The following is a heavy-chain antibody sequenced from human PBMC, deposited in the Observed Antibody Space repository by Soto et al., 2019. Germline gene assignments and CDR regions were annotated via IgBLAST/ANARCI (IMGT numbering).Heavy chain of an antibody. Sequence: QPGGSLRLSCAASGFTFSSYGMHWVRQAPGKGLEWVAVISYDGSNKYYADSVKGRFTISRDNSKNTLYLQMNSLRAEDTAVYYCAKDRSVTPPLYGMDVWGQGTTVTVSS. CDR3: AKDRSVTPPLYGMDV. CDR2: ISYDGSNK. V-gene: IGHV3-30*18. D-gene: IGHD4-17*01. CDR1: GFTFSSYG. J-gene: IGHJ6*02.